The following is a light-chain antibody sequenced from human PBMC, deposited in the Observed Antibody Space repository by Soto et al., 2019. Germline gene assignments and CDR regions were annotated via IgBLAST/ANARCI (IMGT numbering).Light chain of an antibody. J-gene: IGLJ1*01. CDR3: TSYTSSSTLYV. Sequence: SVLTQPPSASGSPGQSVTISCTGTSSDVGGYNYVSWYQQHPGKAPKLMIYDVSNRPSGVPDRFSASKSANAASLTISGLQAEDEADYYCTSYTSSSTLYVFGTGTKVTVL. V-gene: IGLV2-14*01. CDR2: DVS. CDR1: SSDVGGYNY.